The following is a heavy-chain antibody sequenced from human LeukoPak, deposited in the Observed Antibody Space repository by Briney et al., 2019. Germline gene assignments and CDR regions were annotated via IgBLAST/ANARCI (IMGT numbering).Heavy chain of an antibody. J-gene: IGHJ6*02. Sequence: GASVKVSCKASGYTFPSYGIIWLRQAPGQPLEWLGWISAFNAKTNNALKFQGRVTMPTDTSTSTVYMDLKNLRSDDTAVYYCARDLDIVVVAAALRHYGLAVWGQGTTVTVSS. V-gene: IGHV1-18*01. CDR1: GYTFPSYG. D-gene: IGHD2-15*01. CDR3: ARDLDIVVVAAALRHYGLAV. CDR2: ISAFNAKT.